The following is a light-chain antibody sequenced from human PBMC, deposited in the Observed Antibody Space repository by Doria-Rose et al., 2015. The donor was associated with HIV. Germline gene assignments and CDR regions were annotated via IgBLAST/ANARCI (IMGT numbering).Light chain of an antibody. V-gene: IGKV4-1*01. CDR1: QSLLYTSTNY. CDR3: QQYYDTPS. J-gene: IGKJ3*01. CDR2: WAS. Sequence: DIRVTQSPESLGMSLGERATLNCKSNQSLLYTSTNYLAWYQQKPVQPPKLLIYWASTRQSGVPARFSGSGSGTDFTLTISSLEAEDVAVYYCQQYYDTPSFGPGTTVDIK.